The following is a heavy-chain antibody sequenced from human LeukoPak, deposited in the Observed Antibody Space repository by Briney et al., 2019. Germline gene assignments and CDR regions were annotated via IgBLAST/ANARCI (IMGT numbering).Heavy chain of an antibody. J-gene: IGHJ4*02. Sequence: SETLSLTCTVSGGSISSYYWSWIRQPPGKGLEWIGQINHSGSTNYNPSLKSRVTISVDTSKNQFSLKLSFVTAADTAVYYCARARGYSYGYHFDYWGQGTLVTVSS. CDR1: GGSISSYY. D-gene: IGHD5-18*01. V-gene: IGHV4-34*01. CDR3: ARARGYSYGYHFDY. CDR2: INHSGST.